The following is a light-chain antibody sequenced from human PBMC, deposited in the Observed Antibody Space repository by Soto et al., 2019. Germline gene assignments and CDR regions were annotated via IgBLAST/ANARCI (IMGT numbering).Light chain of an antibody. CDR2: GAS. CDR1: QSVSSSY. V-gene: IGKV3-20*01. CDR3: HQYGSSPWT. Sequence: EIVLTQSPGTLSLSPGERATLSCRASQSVSSSYLAWYQQKPGQAPRLLIYGASSRATGIPDRVRGSGSGTDVTLTISRLEPEDFAVYYCHQYGSSPWTFGQGTKVEIK. J-gene: IGKJ1*01.